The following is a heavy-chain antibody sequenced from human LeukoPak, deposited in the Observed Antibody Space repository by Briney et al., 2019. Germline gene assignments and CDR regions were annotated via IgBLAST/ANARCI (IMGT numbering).Heavy chain of an antibody. V-gene: IGHV4-59*01. Sequence: SETLSLTCTVSGGSISSFYWSWIRHSPGKGLQWIGFIYSSGRTNYNPSLKSRVTISVDTSKNQFSLRLSSVTASDTAVYYCARDRLQLQSWGQGTLVTVSS. CDR1: GGSISSFY. CDR2: IYSSGRT. CDR3: ARDRLQLQS. D-gene: IGHD5-24*01. J-gene: IGHJ5*02.